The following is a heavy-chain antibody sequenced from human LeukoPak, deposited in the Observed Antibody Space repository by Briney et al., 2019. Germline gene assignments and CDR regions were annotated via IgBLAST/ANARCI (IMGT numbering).Heavy chain of an antibody. CDR2: IKQDGSEK. CDR3: ARDLRDGYNSALPYYFDY. CDR1: GFTFSSYW. D-gene: IGHD5-24*01. V-gene: IGHV3-7*01. J-gene: IGHJ4*02. Sequence: GGSLRLSCAASGFTFSSYWMSWVRQAPGKGLEWVANIKQDGSEKYYVDSVKGRFTTSRDNAKNSLYLQMNSLRAEDTAVYYCARDLRDGYNSALPYYFDYRGQGTLVTVSS.